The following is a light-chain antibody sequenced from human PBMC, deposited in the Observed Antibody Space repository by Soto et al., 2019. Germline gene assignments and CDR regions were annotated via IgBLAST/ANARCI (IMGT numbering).Light chain of an antibody. Sequence: QSVLTQPASVSGSPGQSITISCTGTSSDVGGYNYVSWYQQYPGKTPKLMISEVSNRPSGVSSRFSGSKSGNTASLTISGLQAEDEADYYCSSSTSNTTLVLFGGGTTLTVL. CDR1: SSDVGGYNY. V-gene: IGLV2-14*01. CDR3: SSSTSNTTLVL. J-gene: IGLJ2*01. CDR2: EVS.